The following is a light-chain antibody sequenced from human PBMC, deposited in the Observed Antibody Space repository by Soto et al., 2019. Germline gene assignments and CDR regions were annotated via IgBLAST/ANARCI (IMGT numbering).Light chain of an antibody. CDR3: HQYGTSPYT. J-gene: IGKJ2*01. CDR2: GAS. Sequence: EIVLTQSPGTLSSSPGETATLSCRASQSVSSSYLAWYQHKPGQAPRLLIYGASTRTTGIPDRFSGSGSGTDLPLNHSRLEPEDFAVYYCHQYGTSPYTFGQGTRLEI. CDR1: QSVSSSY. V-gene: IGKV3-20*01.